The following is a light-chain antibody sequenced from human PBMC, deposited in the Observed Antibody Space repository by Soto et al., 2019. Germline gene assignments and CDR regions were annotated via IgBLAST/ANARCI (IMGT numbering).Light chain of an antibody. CDR3: SSYTTSNTRQIV. CDR1: SSDVGGYNY. J-gene: IGLJ1*01. CDR2: DVS. V-gene: IGLV2-14*03. Sequence: QSVLTQPASVSGSPGQSITISCTDTSSDVGGYNYVSWYQHHPGKAPKLIIYDVSNRPSGVSIRFSGSKSDNTASLTISGLQPEDEADYHCSSYTTSNTRQIVVGTGTKVTVL.